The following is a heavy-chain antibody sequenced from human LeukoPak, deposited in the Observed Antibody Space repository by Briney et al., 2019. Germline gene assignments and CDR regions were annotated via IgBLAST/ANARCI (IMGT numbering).Heavy chain of an antibody. D-gene: IGHD6-13*01. V-gene: IGHV3-30-3*01. J-gene: IGHJ6*02. CDR3: ARDAFIAAAGTGSMDV. Sequence: GGSLRLSCAASGFTFSSYAMHWVRQAPGEGLEWVAVISYDGSNKYYADSVKGRFTISRDNSKNTLYLQMNSLRAEDTAVYYCARDAFIAAAGTGSMDVWGQGTTVTVSS. CDR2: ISYDGSNK. CDR1: GFTFSSYA.